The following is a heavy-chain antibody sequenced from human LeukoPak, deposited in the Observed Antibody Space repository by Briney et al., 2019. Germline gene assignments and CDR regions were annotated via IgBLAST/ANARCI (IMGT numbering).Heavy chain of an antibody. CDR2: IIPIFGTA. Sequence: SVKVSCKASGGTFSSYAISWVRQAPGQGLEWMGRIIPIFGTANYAQKFQGRVTITTDESTSTAYMELSSLRSEDTAVYYCAREARRISYYYDSSGYWAHAFDIWGQGAMVTVSS. D-gene: IGHD3-22*01. V-gene: IGHV1-69*05. J-gene: IGHJ3*02. CDR1: GGTFSSYA. CDR3: AREARRISYYYDSSGYWAHAFDI.